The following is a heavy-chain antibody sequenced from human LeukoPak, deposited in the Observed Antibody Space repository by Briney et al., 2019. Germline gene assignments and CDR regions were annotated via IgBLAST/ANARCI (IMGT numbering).Heavy chain of an antibody. CDR2: IYHSGST. CDR1: GGSISSGGYS. D-gene: IGHD3-16*01. Sequence: SETLSLTCAVSGGSISSGGYSWSWIRQPPGKGLEWIGYIYHSGSTYYNPSLKSRATISVDRSKNQFSLKLSSVTAADTAVYYCARVNGFTYYFDYWGQGTLVTVSS. CDR3: ARVNGFTYYFDY. J-gene: IGHJ4*02. V-gene: IGHV4-30-2*01.